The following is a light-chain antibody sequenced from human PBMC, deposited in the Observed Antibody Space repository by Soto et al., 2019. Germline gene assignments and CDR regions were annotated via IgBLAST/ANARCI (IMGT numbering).Light chain of an antibody. J-gene: IGKJ4*01. V-gene: IGKV4-1*01. Sequence: EIVMTQSPDSLAVSLGERATINCKSSQSVLYSSSNKDYLAWYQQKPGQPPKLLFYWASTRESGVPDRFSGSGSGTDFNFTISSLQAEDVAMYYCQQYYNTPLTFGGGTKVEI. CDR3: QQYYNTPLT. CDR2: WAS. CDR1: QSVLYSSSNKDY.